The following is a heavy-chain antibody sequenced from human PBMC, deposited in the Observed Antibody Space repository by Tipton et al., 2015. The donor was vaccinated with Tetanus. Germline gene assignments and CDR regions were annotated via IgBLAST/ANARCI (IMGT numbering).Heavy chain of an antibody. V-gene: IGHV4-61*08. CDR3: ARHLTYTYTSRYFDY. J-gene: IGHJ4*02. D-gene: IGHD5-18*01. CDR2: VSYRGRT. Sequence: TLSLTCTVSGGSVRSGDYSWNWIRQPPGKGLEWLAYVSYRGRTNSNYSLKSRITISQDTSKNQFSLRLTAVTAADTAVYYCARHLTYTYTSRYFDYWGLGTLVTVSS. CDR1: GGSVRSGDYS.